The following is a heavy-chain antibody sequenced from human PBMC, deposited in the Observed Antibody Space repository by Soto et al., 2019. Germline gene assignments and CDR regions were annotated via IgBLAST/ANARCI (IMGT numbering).Heavy chain of an antibody. V-gene: IGHV1-8*01. CDR3: ASYGSGSYWFDP. CDR2: MNPNSGNT. CDR1: GYTFTSYD. D-gene: IGHD3-10*01. J-gene: IGHJ5*02. Sequence: ASVKVSCKASGYTFTSYDINWVRQATGQGLEWMGWMNPNSGNTGYAQKFQGRVTMTRNTSISTAYMELSSLRSEDTAVYYCASYGSGSYWFDPWGQGTLVTVSS.